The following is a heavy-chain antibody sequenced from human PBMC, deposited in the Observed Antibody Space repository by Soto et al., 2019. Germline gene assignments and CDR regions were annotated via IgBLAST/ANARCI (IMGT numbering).Heavy chain of an antibody. CDR2: ISAYNGNT. CDR1: GYTFISYD. CDR3: AINYNTLTGYYRFFNY. V-gene: IGHV1-18*01. Sequence: QVQLVQSGAEVKKPGASVKVSCKGSGYTFISYDISWVQQAPGQGLEWMGRISAYNGNTNYAQNLQGRVTLTTDTSTSTAYMELRSLRSDDTAVYYCAINYNTLTGYYRFFNYWGQGTLVTVSS. J-gene: IGHJ4*02. D-gene: IGHD3-9*01.